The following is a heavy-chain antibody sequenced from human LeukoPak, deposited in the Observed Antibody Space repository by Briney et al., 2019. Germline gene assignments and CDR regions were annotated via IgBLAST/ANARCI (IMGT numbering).Heavy chain of an antibody. J-gene: IGHJ4*02. Sequence: SGGSLRLSCAASGFTFSNYAMSWVRQAPGKGLEWVSVIGVSGGSTYYADSVKGRFTISRDNSQNTLYLQMNSLRAEDPAVYYCAKDYSSGWYDYWGQGTLVTVSS. CDR3: AKDYSSGWYDY. CDR1: GFTFSNYA. D-gene: IGHD6-19*01. V-gene: IGHV3-23*01. CDR2: IGVSGGST.